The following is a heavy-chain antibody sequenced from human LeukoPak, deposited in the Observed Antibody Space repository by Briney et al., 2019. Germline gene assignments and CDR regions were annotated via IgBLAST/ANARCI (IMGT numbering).Heavy chain of an antibody. CDR2: SGNAGST. CDR1: GFTLSSYA. J-gene: IGHJ4*02. D-gene: IGHD3-22*01. Sequence: GGSLRLSCAASGFTLSSYAMSWVRQAPGKGLEWVSLSGNAGSTYYADSVKGRFTISRDITKNTLYLQMNSLRAEDTAVYYCAKTEYYYDSSGYYSIDYWGQGTLVTVSS. CDR3: AKTEYYYDSSGYYSIDY. V-gene: IGHV3-23*01.